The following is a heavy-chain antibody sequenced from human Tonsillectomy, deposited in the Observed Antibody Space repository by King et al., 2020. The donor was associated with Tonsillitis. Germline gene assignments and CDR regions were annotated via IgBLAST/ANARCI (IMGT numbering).Heavy chain of an antibody. V-gene: IGHV3-30*18. D-gene: IGHD6-19*01. CDR3: AKDPSYKDEWLGSMDWYFDL. CDR1: GFTFSSYG. Sequence: VQLVESGGGVVQPGRSLRLSCAASGFTFSSYGMHWVRQAPGKGLEWVAVISYDGSNKYYADSVKGRFTISRDNSKNTLYLQMNSLRAEDTAVYYCAKDPSYKDEWLGSMDWYFDLWGRGTLVTVSS. CDR2: ISYDGSNK. J-gene: IGHJ2*01.